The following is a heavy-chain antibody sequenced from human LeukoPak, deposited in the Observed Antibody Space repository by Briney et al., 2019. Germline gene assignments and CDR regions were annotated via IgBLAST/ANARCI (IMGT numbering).Heavy chain of an antibody. D-gene: IGHD2-8*01. CDR1: GFTFSSYA. Sequence: PGGSLRLSCAASGFTFSSYAMTWVRQAPGKGLEWVSTFSNSGGSTYYADSVKGRFTISSDNSKNTPYLQMNSLRAEDTAVYYCAKAFGTNYFRPPDYWGQGTLVTVSS. CDR2: FSNSGGST. V-gene: IGHV3-23*01. CDR3: AKAFGTNYFRPPDY. J-gene: IGHJ4*02.